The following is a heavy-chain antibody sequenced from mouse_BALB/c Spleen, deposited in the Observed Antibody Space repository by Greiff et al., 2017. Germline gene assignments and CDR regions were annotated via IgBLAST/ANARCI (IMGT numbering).Heavy chain of an antibody. V-gene: IGHV1-18*01. D-gene: IGHD1-1*01. CDR2: INPYNGGT. Sequence: EVKLVESGPELVKPGASMKISCKASGYSFTGYTMNWVKQSHGKNLEWIGLINPYNGGTSYNQKFKGKATLTVDKSSSTAYMELLSLTSEDSAVYYCARGGTTVVATGDYAMDYWGQGTSVTVSS. J-gene: IGHJ4*01. CDR1: GYSFTGYT. CDR3: ARGGTTVVATGDYAMDY.